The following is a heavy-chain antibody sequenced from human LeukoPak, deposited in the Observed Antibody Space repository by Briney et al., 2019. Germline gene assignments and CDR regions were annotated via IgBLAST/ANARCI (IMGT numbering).Heavy chain of an antibody. CDR2: SGGSGVTT. Sequence: GGTLRLSCAASGFTFGRYAMSWVRQATGKGLDWVSTSGGSGVTTYYADSVKGRFTISRDNSKNTMYLQMNSLRAEDTALYYCAKDRPYDYDSSGFMAFDIWGQGTMVTVS. V-gene: IGHV3-23*01. CDR1: GFTFGRYA. J-gene: IGHJ3*02. D-gene: IGHD3-22*01. CDR3: AKDRPYDYDSSGFMAFDI.